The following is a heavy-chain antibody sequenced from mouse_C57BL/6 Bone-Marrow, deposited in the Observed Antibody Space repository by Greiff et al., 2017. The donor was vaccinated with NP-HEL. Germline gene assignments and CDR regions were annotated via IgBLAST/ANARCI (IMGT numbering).Heavy chain of an antibody. D-gene: IGHD2-4*01. Sequence: QVQLQQPGTELVKPGASVKLSCKASGYTFTSYWMHWVKQRPGHGLEWIGNINPSNGGTNYNEKFKSKATLTVDKSSSTAYMQLSSLTSEDSAVYYCASNHYYDYDDPFYAMDYWGQGTSVTVSS. V-gene: IGHV1-53*01. CDR2: INPSNGGT. CDR3: ASNHYYDYDDPFYAMDY. CDR1: GYTFTSYW. J-gene: IGHJ4*01.